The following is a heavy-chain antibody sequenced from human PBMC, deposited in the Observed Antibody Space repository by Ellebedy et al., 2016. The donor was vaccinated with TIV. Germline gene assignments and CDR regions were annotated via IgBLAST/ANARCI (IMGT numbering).Heavy chain of an antibody. Sequence: ASVKVSXXASGYSFISYSINWVRQAPGQGLDWVGWVSTYSNKTNYAQKRQGRVTMTTDTSTSTAYMELRSLGSDDTAVYYCARVPMPGKADYWGQGTLVIVSS. CDR3: ARVPMPGKADY. J-gene: IGHJ4*02. V-gene: IGHV1-18*04. CDR1: GYSFISYS. CDR2: VSTYSNKT. D-gene: IGHD1-1*01.